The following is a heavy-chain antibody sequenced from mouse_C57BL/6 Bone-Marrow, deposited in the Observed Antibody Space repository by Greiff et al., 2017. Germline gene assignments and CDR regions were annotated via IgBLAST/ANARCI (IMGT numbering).Heavy chain of an antibody. CDR3: ARDPHDYGSSYAMDY. Sequence: EVKLLESGPGLVKPSQSLSLTCSVTGYSITSGYYWNWIRQFPGNKLEWMGYISYDGSNNYNPSLKNRISITRDTSKNQFFLKLNSVTTEDTATYYCARDPHDYGSSYAMDYWGQGTAVTVSS. CDR1: GYSITSGYY. D-gene: IGHD1-1*01. J-gene: IGHJ4*01. CDR2: ISYDGSN. V-gene: IGHV3-6*01.